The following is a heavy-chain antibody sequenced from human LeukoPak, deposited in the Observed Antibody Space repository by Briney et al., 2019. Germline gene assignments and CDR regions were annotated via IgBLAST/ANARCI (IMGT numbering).Heavy chain of an antibody. D-gene: IGHD3-16*01. CDR2: INHNGGT. CDR1: GGSFSGYF. V-gene: IGHV4-34*01. J-gene: IGHJ4*02. CDR3: ATYVWGRRFEN. Sequence: SETLSLTCAVYGGSFSGYFWSWIRQPPGKGLEWIGDINHNGGTNYNPSLKSRVTISVDTSKNQFSLKLSSVTAADTAVYYCATYVWGRRFENWGQGTLVTVSS.